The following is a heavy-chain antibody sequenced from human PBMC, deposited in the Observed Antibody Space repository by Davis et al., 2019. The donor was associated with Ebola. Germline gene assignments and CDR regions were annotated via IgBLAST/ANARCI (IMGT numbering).Heavy chain of an antibody. CDR2: IYYSWST. V-gene: IGHV4-59*01. J-gene: IGHJ4*02. Sequence: SETLSLTGTVPGGAISSYYWSWIRQPPGKGLEWIGYIYYSWSTNYNPSLKSRVTISVDTSKNQFSLKLSSVTAADTAVYYCARDRGMIAAAGTVDYWGQGTLVTVSS. CDR3: ARDRGMIAAAGTVDY. CDR1: GGAISSYY. D-gene: IGHD6-13*01.